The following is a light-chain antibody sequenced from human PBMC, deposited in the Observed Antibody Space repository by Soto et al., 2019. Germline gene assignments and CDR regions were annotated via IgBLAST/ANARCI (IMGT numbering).Light chain of an antibody. J-gene: IGKJ1*01. CDR1: QSISSY. Sequence: EIQMTQSPSYLSASVGDRVTITCRASQSISSYLNWYHQKPGKAPKLLIYGASSLQSGVPSRFSGSGSGTDFTLTISSLQPEDFATYYCQESYTASTWTFGQGTKVEIK. CDR3: QESYTASTWT. V-gene: IGKV1-39*01. CDR2: GAS.